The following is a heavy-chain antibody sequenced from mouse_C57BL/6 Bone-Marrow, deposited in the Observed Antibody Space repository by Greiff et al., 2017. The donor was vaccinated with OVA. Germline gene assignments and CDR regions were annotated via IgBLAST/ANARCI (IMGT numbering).Heavy chain of an antibody. CDR3: AGHVGAIYGYDSAMDD. V-gene: IGHV5-12*01. D-gene: IGHD2-2*01. CDR2: ISNGGGST. J-gene: IGHJ4*01. CDR1: GFTFSDYY. Sequence: EVKLVESGGGLVQPGGSLKLSCAASGFTFSDYYMYWVRQTPEKRLEWVAYISNGGGSTYYPDTVKGRFTISRDNAKNTLYLQMSSLKSEDTAMYYCAGHVGAIYGYDSAMDDWGQGTSVTVSS.